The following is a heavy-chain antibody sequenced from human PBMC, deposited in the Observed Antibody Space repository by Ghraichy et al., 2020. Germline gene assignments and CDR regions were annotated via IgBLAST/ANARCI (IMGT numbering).Heavy chain of an antibody. J-gene: IGHJ5*02. CDR3: ARDRGSGQQLGYNWFDP. CDR1: GVALTTYY. V-gene: IGHV4-4*07. Sequence: SETLSLTCAVSGVALTTYYWSWLRQPAGKGLEWIARIFSGGNTDYSPSLKSRVTISIDTSKNHFSLKLSSVTAADTAVYYCARDRGSGQQLGYNWFDPWGQGTTVAFS. CDR2: IFSGGNT. D-gene: IGHD6-13*01.